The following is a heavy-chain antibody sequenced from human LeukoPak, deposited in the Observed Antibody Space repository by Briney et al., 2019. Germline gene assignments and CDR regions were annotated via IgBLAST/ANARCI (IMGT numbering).Heavy chain of an antibody. CDR2: MNPNSGNT. Sequence: ASVKVSCKASGYTFTSYDINWVRQATGQGLEWMGWMNPNSGNTGYAQKFQGRVTITRNTSISTAYMELSSLRSEDTAVYYCARASRRPSRRSSGNYYYYMDVWGKGTTVTVSS. D-gene: IGHD1-26*01. CDR3: ARASRRPSRRSSGNYYYYMDV. CDR1: GYTFTSYD. J-gene: IGHJ6*03. V-gene: IGHV1-8*03.